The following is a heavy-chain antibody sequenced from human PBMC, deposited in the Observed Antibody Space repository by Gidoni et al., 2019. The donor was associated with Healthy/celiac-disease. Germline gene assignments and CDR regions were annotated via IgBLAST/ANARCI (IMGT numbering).Heavy chain of an antibody. V-gene: IGHV3-33*01. CDR1: GFTFSSYG. Sequence: QVQLVESGGGVVQPGRSLRLSCAASGFTFSSYGMHWVRQAPGKGLEWVAVIWYDGSNKYYADSVKGRFNISRDNSKNTLYLQMNSLRAEDTAVYYCAREGYDSSRDAFDIWGQGTMVTVSS. J-gene: IGHJ3*02. CDR2: IWYDGSNK. D-gene: IGHD3-22*01. CDR3: AREGYDSSRDAFDI.